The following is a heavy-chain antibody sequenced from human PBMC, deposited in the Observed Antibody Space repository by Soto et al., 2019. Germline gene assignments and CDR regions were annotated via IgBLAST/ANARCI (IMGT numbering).Heavy chain of an antibody. CDR3: ARGSCSGGSCYRSWFDP. Sequence: ASVKVSCKASGYTFTSYDISWVRQAPGQGLEWMGWISAYNGNTSYAQKLQGRVTMTRNTSISTAYMELSSLRSDDTAVYYCARGSCSGGSCYRSWFDPWGQGTLVTVSS. CDR2: ISAYNGNT. CDR1: GYTFTSYD. V-gene: IGHV1-18*01. D-gene: IGHD2-15*01. J-gene: IGHJ5*02.